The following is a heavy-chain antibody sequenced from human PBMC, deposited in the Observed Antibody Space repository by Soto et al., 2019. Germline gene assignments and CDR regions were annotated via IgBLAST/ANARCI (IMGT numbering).Heavy chain of an antibody. J-gene: IGHJ3*02. CDR2: IYYSGST. Sequence: SETLSLTCTFSGGSIISGGYYWSWIRRHPGKGLEWIGYIYYSGSTYYNPSLKSRVTISVDTSKNQFSLKLSSVTAADTAVYYCARDRYCSSTSCYRDVAFDIWGQGTMVTVSS. V-gene: IGHV4-31*03. CDR1: GGSIISGGYY. CDR3: ARDRYCSSTSCYRDVAFDI. D-gene: IGHD2-2*01.